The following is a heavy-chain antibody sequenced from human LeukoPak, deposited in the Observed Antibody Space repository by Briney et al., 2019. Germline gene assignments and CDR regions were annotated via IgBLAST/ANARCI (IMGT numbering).Heavy chain of an antibody. CDR1: GYTFTSYD. CDR2: MNPNSGNT. J-gene: IGHJ6*02. Sequence: ASVKVSCKASGYTFTSYDINWVRQATGQGLEWMGWMNPNSGNTGYAQKFQGRVTMTRNTSISTVYMELSSLRSEDTAVYYCARGYYYYYGMDVWGQGTTVAVSS. CDR3: ARGYYYYYGMDV. V-gene: IGHV1-8*01.